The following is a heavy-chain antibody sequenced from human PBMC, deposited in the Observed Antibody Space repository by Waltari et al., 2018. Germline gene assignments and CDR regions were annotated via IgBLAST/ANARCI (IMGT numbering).Heavy chain of an antibody. CDR1: GGYISSYY. CDR3: ARGGPPPYYYYYMDV. V-gene: IGHV4-59*01. J-gene: IGHJ6*03. CDR2: IYYSGST. Sequence: QVQLQESGPGLVKPSETLSLTSTVSGGYISSYYWSWIRQTTGQGLEWIGYIYYSGSTNYNPSIKSRVTISVDTSKNQVSLKLSSVTAADTAVYYCARGGPPPYYYYYMDVWGKGTTVTISS.